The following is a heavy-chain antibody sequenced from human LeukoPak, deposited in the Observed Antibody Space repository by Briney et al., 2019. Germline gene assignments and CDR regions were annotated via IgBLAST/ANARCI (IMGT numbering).Heavy chain of an antibody. J-gene: IGHJ3*02. CDR1: GYTLTELS. CDR2: INPSGGST. V-gene: IGHV1-46*01. D-gene: IGHD3-22*01. CDR3: ARAERLGYYYDSSGRPRAFDI. Sequence: ASVKVSCKVSGYTLTELSMHWVRQAPGQGLEWMGIINPSGGSTSYAQKFQGRVTMTRDTSTSTVYMELSSLRSEDTAVYYCARAERLGYYYDSSGRPRAFDIWGQGTMVTVSS.